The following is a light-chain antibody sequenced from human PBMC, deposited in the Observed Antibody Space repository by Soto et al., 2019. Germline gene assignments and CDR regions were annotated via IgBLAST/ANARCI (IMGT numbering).Light chain of an antibody. CDR3: GTWDSSLSAPV. V-gene: IGLV1-51*01. CDR1: SSNIGNNY. J-gene: IGLJ2*01. Sequence: QSALTQPPSVSAAPGQKVTISCSGSSSNIGNNYVSWYQQLPGTAPKLLIYDNNKRPSGIPDRFSGSKSGTSATLGITGLQTGDEADYYCGTWDSSLSAPVFGGGTKLTVL. CDR2: DNN.